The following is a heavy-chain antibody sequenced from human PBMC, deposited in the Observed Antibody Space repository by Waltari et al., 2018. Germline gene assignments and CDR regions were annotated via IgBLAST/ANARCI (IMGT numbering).Heavy chain of an antibody. D-gene: IGHD2-21*01. Sequence: QVQLVQSGAEVKKPGSSVKVSCKTSEDTFRNYAISWVRQAPGKGLEWMGGIIPFFATTNSAEKFQDRSSLTADEATTTVYMGLTSLRSDDMALYYCARDIPGVAGSDYWGQGTPVTVSS. J-gene: IGHJ4*02. CDR3: ARDIPGVAGSDY. CDR1: EDTFRNYA. V-gene: IGHV1-69*13. CDR2: IIPFFATT.